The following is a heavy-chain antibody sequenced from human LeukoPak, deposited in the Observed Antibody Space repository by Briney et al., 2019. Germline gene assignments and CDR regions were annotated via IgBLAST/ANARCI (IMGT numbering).Heavy chain of an antibody. V-gene: IGHV4-38-2*01. CDR1: GYSISSGYY. Sequence: SETLSLTCAVSGYSISSGYYWGWIRQPPGKGLEWIGSIYHSGSTYYNPSLKSLVTISVDTSKNQFSLKLSSVTAADTAVYYCARQKDTAMVFDYWGQGTLVTVSS. D-gene: IGHD5-18*01. CDR2: IYHSGST. CDR3: ARQKDTAMVFDY. J-gene: IGHJ4*02.